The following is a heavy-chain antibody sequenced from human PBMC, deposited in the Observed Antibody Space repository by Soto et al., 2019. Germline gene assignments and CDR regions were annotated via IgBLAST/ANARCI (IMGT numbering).Heavy chain of an antibody. CDR1: GYTFTTYG. CDR3: ARDKGSKAWYYFFDF. Sequence: QVHLVQSRAEVKKPGASVQVSCKASGYTFTTYGIAWVRQAPGQGLAWLGWISAYNGNTNYAQKFQGRVTMTTETSTNTAYMEVRSLRSDDTAVYYCARDKGSKAWYYFFDFWGQGTLVTVSS. J-gene: IGHJ4*02. CDR2: ISAYNGNT. V-gene: IGHV1-18*01. D-gene: IGHD1-26*01.